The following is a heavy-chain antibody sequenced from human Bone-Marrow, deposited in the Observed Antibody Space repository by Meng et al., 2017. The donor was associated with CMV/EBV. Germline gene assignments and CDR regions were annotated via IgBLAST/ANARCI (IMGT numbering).Heavy chain of an antibody. CDR3: AREKLLAN. CDR2: ISSSSGIL. J-gene: IGHJ4*02. D-gene: IGHD3-3*01. CDR1: GFTFSTYS. V-gene: IGHV3-48*04. Sequence: GESLKISCAASGFTFSTYSMNWVRQAPGKGLEWVSYISSSSGILYYADSVKGRFTISRDNAKNSLYLQMNSLRAEDTAVYYCAREKLLANWGQGTLVTVSS.